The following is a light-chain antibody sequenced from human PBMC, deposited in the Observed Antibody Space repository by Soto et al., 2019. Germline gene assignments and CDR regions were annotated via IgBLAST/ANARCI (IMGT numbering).Light chain of an antibody. CDR1: QSVSSS. V-gene: IGKV3-15*01. CDR3: QQYNNWPQT. J-gene: IGKJ1*01. CDR2: GAS. Sequence: EIVMTQSPATLSLSPGERATLCCGASQSVSSSLAWYQQKPGQAPRLLIYGASTRATGIPARFSGSGSGTEFTLTISSLQSEDFAVYYCQQYNNWPQTFGQGTKVDI.